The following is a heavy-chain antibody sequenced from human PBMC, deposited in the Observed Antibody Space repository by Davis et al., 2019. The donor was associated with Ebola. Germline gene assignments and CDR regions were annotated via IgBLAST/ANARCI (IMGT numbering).Heavy chain of an antibody. Sequence: MPSETLSLTCAVSGGSISSGGYSWSWIRQPPGKGLEWIGYIYHSGSTYYNPSLKSRVTISVDTSKNQFSLKLSSVTAADTAVYYCASVPYYYGSGSPWGQGTLVTVSS. CDR2: IYHSGST. D-gene: IGHD3-10*01. CDR3: ASVPYYYGSGSP. J-gene: IGHJ5*02. V-gene: IGHV4-30-2*01. CDR1: GGSISSGGYS.